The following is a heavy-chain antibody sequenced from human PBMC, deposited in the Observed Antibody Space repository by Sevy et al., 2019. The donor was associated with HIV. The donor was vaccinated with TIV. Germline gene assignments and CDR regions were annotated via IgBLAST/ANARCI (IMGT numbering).Heavy chain of an antibody. J-gene: IGHJ4*02. CDR1: GYTFTGYY. Sequence: ASMKVSCKASGYTFTGYYMHWVRQAPGQGLEWMGRINPNSGGTNYAQKFQGRVTMTRDTSISTAYMELSRLRSDDTAVYYCARNLDYYGSGSYPLNFDYWGQGTLVTVSS. CDR3: ARNLDYYGSGSYPLNFDY. V-gene: IGHV1-2*06. CDR2: INPNSGGT. D-gene: IGHD3-10*01.